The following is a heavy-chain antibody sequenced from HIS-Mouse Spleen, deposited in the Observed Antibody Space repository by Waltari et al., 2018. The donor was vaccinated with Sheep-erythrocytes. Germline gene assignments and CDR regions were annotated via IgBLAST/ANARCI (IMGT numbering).Heavy chain of an antibody. CDR1: GGSFRGYY. V-gene: IGHV4-34*01. CDR2: INHSGST. Sequence: QVQLQQWGAGLLKPSETLSLTCAVYGGSFRGYYWSWIRQPPGKGLEWIGEINHSGSTNYNPSHKSRVTISVDTSKNQFSLKLSSVTAADTAVYYCALSVDLAGAFDIWGQGTMVTVSS. D-gene: IGHD6-19*01. J-gene: IGHJ3*02. CDR3: ALSVDLAGAFDI.